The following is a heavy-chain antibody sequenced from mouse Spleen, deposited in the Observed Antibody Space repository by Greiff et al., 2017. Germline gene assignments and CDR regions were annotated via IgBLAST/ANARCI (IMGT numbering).Heavy chain of an antibody. D-gene: IGHD1-1*01. CDR1: GYTFTSYW. CDR3: ERNPYEDGSSYDVGAMDY. V-gene: IGHV1-7*01. CDR2: INPSSGYT. Sequence: QVQLQQSGAELAKPGASVKLSCKASGYTFTSYWMHWVKQRPGQGLEWIGYINPSSGYTKYNQKFKDKATLTADKPSSTAYMQLSSLTYADSAVLYCERNPYEDGSSYDVGAMDYWGQGTSVTVSS. J-gene: IGHJ4*01.